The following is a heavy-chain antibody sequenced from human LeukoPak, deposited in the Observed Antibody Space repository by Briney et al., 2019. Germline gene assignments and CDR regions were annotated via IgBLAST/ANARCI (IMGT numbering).Heavy chain of an antibody. J-gene: IGHJ6*03. CDR3: ASLEQNYYYYYMDV. CDR2: ISSSSSTI. CDR1: GFTFSSYS. Sequence: GGSLRLSCAASGFTFSSYSMNWVRPAPGKGREWVSYISSSSSTIYYADSVKGRFTISRDNAKNSLYLQMNRLRAEDTAVYYCASLEQNYYYYYMDVWGKGTTVTVSS. V-gene: IGHV3-48*04. D-gene: IGHD3-3*01.